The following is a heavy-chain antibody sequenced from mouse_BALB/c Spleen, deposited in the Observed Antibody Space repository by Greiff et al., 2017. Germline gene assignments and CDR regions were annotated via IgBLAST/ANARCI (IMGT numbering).Heavy chain of an antibody. Sequence: QVQLQQSGAELARPGASVKLSCKASGYTFTSYWMQWVKQRPGQGLEWIGAIYPGDGDTRYTQKFKGKATLTADISSSTAYMQLSSLASEDSAVYYCARSGNQYYFDYWGQGTTLTVSS. J-gene: IGHJ2*01. CDR1: GYTFTSYW. D-gene: IGHD2-1*01. V-gene: IGHV1-87*01. CDR3: ARSGNQYYFDY. CDR2: IYPGDGDT.